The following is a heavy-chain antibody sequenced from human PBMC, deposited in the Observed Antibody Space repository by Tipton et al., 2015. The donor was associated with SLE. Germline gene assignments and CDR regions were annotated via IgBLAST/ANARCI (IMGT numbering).Heavy chain of an antibody. CDR1: GGSISSGSYY. CDR2: IYTSGST. J-gene: IGHJ4*02. Sequence: TLSLTCTVSGGSISSGSYYWSWIRQPAGKGLEWIGYIYTSGSTNYNPSLKSRVTISVDTSKNQFSLKLSSVTAADTAVYYCARGARAPYYGSGSYLPDYWGQGTLVTVSS. CDR3: ARGARAPYYGSGSYLPDY. D-gene: IGHD3-10*01. V-gene: IGHV4-61*09.